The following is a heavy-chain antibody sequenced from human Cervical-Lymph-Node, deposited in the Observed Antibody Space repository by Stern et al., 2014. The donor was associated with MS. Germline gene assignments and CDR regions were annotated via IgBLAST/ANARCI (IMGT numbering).Heavy chain of an antibody. Sequence: QVQLQESGPGLVKPSETLSLTCTVAGDSLSISSSYWGWIRQPPGKGLEWIGNIFFSGNTYYKPSLKSRVTISGDTATNQLSLQLTSVTAADTAVYYCARQPPSIGTALDYWGQGTLVTVSS. D-gene: IGHD6-13*01. J-gene: IGHJ4*02. CDR3: ARQPPSIGTALDY. CDR1: GDSLSISSSY. V-gene: IGHV4-39*01. CDR2: IFFSGNT.